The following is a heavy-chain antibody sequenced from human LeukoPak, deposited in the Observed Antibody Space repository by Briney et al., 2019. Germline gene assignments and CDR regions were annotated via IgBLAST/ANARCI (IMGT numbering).Heavy chain of an antibody. V-gene: IGHV1-46*01. D-gene: IGHD1-26*01. CDR2: INPSGGST. Sequence: ASVKVSCKASGYTFTSYYMHWVRQAPGQGLEWMGIINPSGGSTSYAQKFQGRVTMTRDMSTSTVYMELSSLRSEDTAVYYCARGGDSGSYYLSYYYYYYMDVWGKGTTVTVSS. CDR1: GYTFTSYY. J-gene: IGHJ6*03. CDR3: ARGGDSGSYYLSYYYYYYMDV.